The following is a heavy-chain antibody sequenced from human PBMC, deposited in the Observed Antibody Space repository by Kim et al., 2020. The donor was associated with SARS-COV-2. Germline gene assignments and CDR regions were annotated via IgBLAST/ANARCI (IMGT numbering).Heavy chain of an antibody. CDR1: GFTVSSNY. V-gene: IGHV3-53*01. CDR2: IYSGGST. D-gene: IGHD2-15*01. J-gene: IGHJ1*01. CDR3: ARVGPEYCSGGSCPRAPSGYFQH. Sequence: GGSLRLSCAASGFTVSSNYMSWVRQAPGKGLEWVSVIYSGGSTYYADSVKGRFTISRDNSKNTLYLQMNSLRAEDTAVYYCARVGPEYCSGGSCPRAPSGYFQHWGQGTLVTVSS.